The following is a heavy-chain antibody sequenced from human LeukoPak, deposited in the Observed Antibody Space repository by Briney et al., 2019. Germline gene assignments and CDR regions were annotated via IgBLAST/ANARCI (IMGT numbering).Heavy chain of an antibody. Sequence: SVKVSCKASGGTFSSYAISWVRQAPGQGLEWMGGIIPIFGTANYAQKSQGRVTITADESTSTAYMELSSLRSEDTAVYYCARVGGNYYDSSGYYVLAYYFDYWGQGTLVTVSS. CDR3: ARVGGNYYDSSGYYVLAYYFDY. D-gene: IGHD3-22*01. CDR2: IIPIFGTA. J-gene: IGHJ4*02. V-gene: IGHV1-69*13. CDR1: GGTFSSYA.